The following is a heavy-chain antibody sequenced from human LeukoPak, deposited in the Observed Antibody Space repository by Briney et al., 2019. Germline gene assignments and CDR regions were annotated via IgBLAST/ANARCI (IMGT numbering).Heavy chain of an antibody. D-gene: IGHD4-17*01. V-gene: IGHV4-59*08. J-gene: IGHJ3*01. CDR3: ARQRDYADYLDAFDV. CDR1: GRSIGSYY. CDR2: IYHSGTT. Sequence: SETVSLTCTVSGRSIGSYYWICTRQPPGKALECIGYIYHSGTTNYNPSLKSRVTISADTSKNQFSLKLSSVTAADTAIYYCARQRDYADYLDAFDVWGQGTMVTVSS.